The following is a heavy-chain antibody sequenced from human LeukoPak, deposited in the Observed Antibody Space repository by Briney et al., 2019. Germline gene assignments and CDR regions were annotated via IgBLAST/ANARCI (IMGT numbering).Heavy chain of an antibody. CDR3: ARAEVAAVTPFDY. CDR1: GFTFSSYR. CDR2: IKQDGSEK. J-gene: IGHJ4*02. D-gene: IGHD6-19*01. V-gene: IGHV3-7*01. Sequence: GGSLRLSCAASGFTFSSYRMSWVRQAPGKGLEWVANIKQDGSEKYCVDSVKGRFTISRDNAKNSLYLQMNSLRAEDTAVYYCARAEVAAVTPFDYWGQGTLVTVSS.